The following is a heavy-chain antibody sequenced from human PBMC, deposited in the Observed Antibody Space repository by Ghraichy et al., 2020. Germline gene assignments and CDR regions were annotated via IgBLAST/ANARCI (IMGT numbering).Heavy chain of an antibody. V-gene: IGHV1-18*01. CDR3: ARDERAAAAGTVGYFDY. D-gene: IGHD6-13*01. J-gene: IGHJ4*02. Sequence: ASVKVSCKASDYTFSINGISWVRQAPGQGLEWMVWISGYSGNTNHAQKFQGRVTMTTDTSTSTAYMELRSLRSDDTAVYYCARDERAAAAGTVGYFDYWGQGTLVIVSS. CDR2: ISGYSGNT. CDR1: DYTFSING.